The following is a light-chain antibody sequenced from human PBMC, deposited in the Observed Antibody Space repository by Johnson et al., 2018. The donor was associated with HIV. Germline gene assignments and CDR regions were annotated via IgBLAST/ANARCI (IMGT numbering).Light chain of an antibody. CDR3: GTWDNSLSNGGV. V-gene: IGLV1-51*02. CDR1: SSNIGNNY. Sequence: QSVLTQPHSVSAAPGQKVTISCSGSSSNIGNNYVSWYQQLPGTAPKLLMYEDNKRPSGIPDRFSGSKSGTSATLGITGVQTGDEADYYCGTWDNSLSNGGVFGTGTKVTVL. CDR2: EDN. J-gene: IGLJ1*01.